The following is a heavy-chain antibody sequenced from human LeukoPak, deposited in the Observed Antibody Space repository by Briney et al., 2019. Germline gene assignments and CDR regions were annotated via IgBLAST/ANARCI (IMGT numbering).Heavy chain of an antibody. CDR2: INSDGSST. D-gene: IGHD5-18*01. Sequence: GGSLRLSCAASGFTFSSYWMHWVRQAPGKGLVWVSRINSDGSSTSYADSVKGRFTISRDNAKNTLYLQMNSLRAGDTAVYYCAREASGYSYGLDAFDIWGQGTMVTVSS. V-gene: IGHV3-74*01. J-gene: IGHJ3*02. CDR1: GFTFSSYW. CDR3: AREASGYSYGLDAFDI.